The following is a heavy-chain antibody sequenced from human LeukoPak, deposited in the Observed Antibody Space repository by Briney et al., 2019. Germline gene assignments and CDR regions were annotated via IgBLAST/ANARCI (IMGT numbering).Heavy chain of an antibody. Sequence: QPGGSLRLSCAASGFTFRIYAMSWVRQAPGKGLQWVSSITSSGDGTYYADSVKGRFTISRDNSENMLYLQMNSLRVEDTAVYFCAKDRPNYYGSNGHYYRRDGDYWGQGTLVTVSS. CDR3: AKDRPNYYGSNGHYYRRDGDY. J-gene: IGHJ4*02. V-gene: IGHV3-23*01. CDR2: ITSSGDGT. CDR1: GFTFRIYA. D-gene: IGHD3-22*01.